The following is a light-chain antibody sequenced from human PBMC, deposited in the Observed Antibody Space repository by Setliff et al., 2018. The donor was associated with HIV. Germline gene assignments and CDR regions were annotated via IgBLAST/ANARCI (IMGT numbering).Light chain of an antibody. CDR3: CSFTDITTGWV. CDR1: SSDVGGYNY. J-gene: IGLJ3*02. CDR2: EVS. V-gene: IGLV2-14*01. Sequence: QSVLTQPASVSGSPGQSITISCTGTSSDVGGYNYVSWYQQHPGTAPKLMIYEVSNRPSGVSNRFSGSKYDNTASLTISGLQTEDEADYYCCSFTDITTGWVFGGGTKVTVL.